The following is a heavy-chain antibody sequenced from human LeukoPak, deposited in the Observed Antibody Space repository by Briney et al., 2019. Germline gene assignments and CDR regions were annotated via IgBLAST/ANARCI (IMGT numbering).Heavy chain of an antibody. Sequence: ASVKVSCKASGYTLTDKYLHWVRQAPGQGLEWMGWIYPNSGDTTYAHQGRVTMTRDTSISTAYMELTRLTSDDTAVYYCAREEQYNMYFNYWGQGTLVTVSS. D-gene: IGHD1/OR15-1a*01. CDR2: IYPNSGDT. CDR3: AREEQYNMYFNY. CDR1: GYTLTDKY. J-gene: IGHJ4*02. V-gene: IGHV1-2*02.